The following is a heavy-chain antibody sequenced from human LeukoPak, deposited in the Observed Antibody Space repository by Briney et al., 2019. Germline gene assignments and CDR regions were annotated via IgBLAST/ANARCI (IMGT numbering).Heavy chain of an antibody. D-gene: IGHD6-13*01. CDR1: GFTFSSYA. CDR3: PRGGRPGIQFRGFGMDV. V-gene: IGHV3-30*04. Sequence: GGSLRLSCAASGFTFSSYAMHWVRQAPGKGLEWVAIVSYDGGNKYYADSVKGRFTISRDNSINTLYLQVSSLRAEDTAVYYCPRGGRPGIQFRGFGMDVWGKGTTVTVSS. CDR2: VSYDGGNK. J-gene: IGHJ6*04.